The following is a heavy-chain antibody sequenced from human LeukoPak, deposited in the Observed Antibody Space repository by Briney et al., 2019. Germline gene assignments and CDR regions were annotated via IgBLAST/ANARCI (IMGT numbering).Heavy chain of an antibody. CDR1: GGSISNYY. J-gene: IGHJ2*01. CDR2: LLGSGST. D-gene: IGHD3-22*01. V-gene: IGHV4-4*07. CDR3: ARHDSGYYDSSGYYYMPPQSYWYFDL. Sequence: SETLSLTCTVSGGSISNYYWNWIRQPAGKGLEWIGRLLGSGSTDYNPSLKSRVTMSVDTSKNQFSLKLSSVTAADTAVYYCARHDSGYYDSSGYYYMPPQSYWYFDLWGRGTLVTVSS.